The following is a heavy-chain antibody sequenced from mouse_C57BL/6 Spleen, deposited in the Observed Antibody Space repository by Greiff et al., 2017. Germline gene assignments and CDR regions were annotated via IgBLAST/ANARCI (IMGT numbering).Heavy chain of an antibody. CDR3: ARDRGSYYFDY. V-gene: IGHV5-4*01. J-gene: IGHJ2*01. CDR1: GFTFSSYA. CDR2: ISDGGSYT. Sequence: EVHLVESGGGLVKPGGSLKLSCAASGFTFSSYAMSWVRQTPEKRLEWVATISDGGSYTYYPDNVKGRFTISRDNAKNNLYLQMSHLKSEDTAMYYCARDRGSYYFDYWGQGTTRTVSS.